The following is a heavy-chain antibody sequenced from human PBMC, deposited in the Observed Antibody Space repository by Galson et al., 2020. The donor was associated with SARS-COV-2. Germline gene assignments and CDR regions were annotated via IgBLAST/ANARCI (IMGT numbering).Heavy chain of an antibody. V-gene: IGHV4-61*09. Sequence: SQTLSLTCTVSGGSISSGSYYWSWIRQPAGKGLEWIGHIYTSGSTNYNPSLKSRVTISVDTSKNQFSLKLSSVTAADTAVYYGATHSHYDRSGYDPHDYYYYMDVWGKGTTVTVSS. CDR1: GGSISSGSYY. CDR2: IYTSGST. J-gene: IGHJ6*03. D-gene: IGHD3-22*01. CDR3: ATHSHYDRSGYDPHDYYYYMDV.